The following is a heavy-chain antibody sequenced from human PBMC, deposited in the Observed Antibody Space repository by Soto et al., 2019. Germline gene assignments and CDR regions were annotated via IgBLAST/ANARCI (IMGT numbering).Heavy chain of an antibody. V-gene: IGHV1-18*01. CDR3: ATVAGTGYYFDY. CDR1: GYTFTSYG. CDR2: ISAYNGNT. D-gene: IGHD6-19*01. Sequence: QVQLVQSGAEVKKPGASVKVSCKASGYTFTSYGISWVRQAPGQGLEWMGGISAYNGNTNYAQKLQGRVTMTTDTYTSTAYMELRSLRSDATAVYYCATVAGTGYYFDYWGQGTLVTVSS. J-gene: IGHJ4*02.